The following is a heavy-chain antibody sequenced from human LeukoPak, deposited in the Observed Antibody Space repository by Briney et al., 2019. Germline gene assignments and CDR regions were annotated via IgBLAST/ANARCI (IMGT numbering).Heavy chain of an antibody. V-gene: IGHV4-4*07. CDR2: IYTSGST. CDR3: ARDEGAYCSSTSCPFDY. J-gene: IGHJ4*02. Sequence: SETLCLTCTVSGGSINNYDWSWVRQPAGKGLEWVGRIYTSGSTNYNPSLKSRVTMSVDTSKNHFSLRLNSVTAADTAMYYCARDEGAYCSSTSCPFDYWGQGTLVTVSS. D-gene: IGHD2-2*01. CDR1: GGSINNYD.